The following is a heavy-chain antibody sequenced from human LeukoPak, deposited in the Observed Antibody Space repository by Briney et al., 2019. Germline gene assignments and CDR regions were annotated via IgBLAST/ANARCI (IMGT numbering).Heavy chain of an antibody. V-gene: IGHV3-7*01. J-gene: IGHJ4*02. D-gene: IGHD6-19*01. CDR2: IKQDGSEK. CDR1: GFTFSSYW. CDR3: ARSKRQWLPQGY. Sequence: GGSLRLSCAASGFTFSSYWMSWVRQAPGKGLEWVANIKQDGSEKYYVDSVKGRFTISRDTDKNSLYLQMTSLSAEATAVYYCARSKRQWLPQGYWGQGTLVTVSS.